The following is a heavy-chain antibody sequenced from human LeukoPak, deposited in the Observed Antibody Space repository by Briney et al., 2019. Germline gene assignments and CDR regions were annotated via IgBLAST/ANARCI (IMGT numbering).Heavy chain of an antibody. J-gene: IGHJ5*02. Sequence: SETLSLTCTVSGGSISSYYWSWIRQPPGKGLEWIGYIYYSGSTNYNPSLKSRVTISVDTSKNQFSLKLSSVTAADTAVYYCARGSRRELLHWFDPWGQGTLVTVSS. V-gene: IGHV4-59*08. CDR1: GGSISSYY. D-gene: IGHD1-26*01. CDR2: IYYSGST. CDR3: ARGSRRELLHWFDP.